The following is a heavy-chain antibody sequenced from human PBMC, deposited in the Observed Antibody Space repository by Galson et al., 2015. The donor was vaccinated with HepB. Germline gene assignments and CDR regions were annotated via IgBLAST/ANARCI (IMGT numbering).Heavy chain of an antibody. J-gene: IGHJ5*02. CDR1: GGSFSGYY. V-gene: IGHV4-34*01. CDR2: INHSGST. CDR3: ARSRSPPRGNWFDP. Sequence: SETLSLTCAVYGGSFSGYYWSWIRQPPGKGLEWIGEINHSGSTNYNPSLKSRVTISVDTSKNQFSLKLSSVTAADTAVYYCARSRSPPRGNWFDPWGQGTLVTVSS.